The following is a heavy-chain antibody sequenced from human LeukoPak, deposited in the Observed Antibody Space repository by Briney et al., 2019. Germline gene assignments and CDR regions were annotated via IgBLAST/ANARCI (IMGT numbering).Heavy chain of an antibody. CDR3: ARNRLRATATYMDV. J-gene: IGHJ6*04. CDR1: GFTFSNYG. CDR2: KEYDGTDT. Sequence: GGSLRLSCAASGFTFSNYGMHWVRQAPGKGLEWVAFKEYDGTDTHFADSVRGRFTISRDNSEDTLYLQIITLRAVDTAVYYCARNRLRATATYMDVWGKGTTVTVSS. D-gene: IGHD2-15*01. V-gene: IGHV3-30*02.